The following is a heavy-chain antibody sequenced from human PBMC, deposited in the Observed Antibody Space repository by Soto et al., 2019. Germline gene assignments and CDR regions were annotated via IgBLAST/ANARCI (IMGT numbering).Heavy chain of an antibody. D-gene: IGHD6-13*01. Sequence: QVQLQESGPGLVKPSQTLSLTCTVSGGSISSGDYYWSWIRQHPGKGLEWIGYIYYSGSTYYNPSLKIRLTISVDTSKNQFSLKLSSVTAADTAVYYCARANPSIAAALLDYWGQGTLVTVSS. V-gene: IGHV4-31*03. CDR1: GGSISSGDYY. CDR3: ARANPSIAAALLDY. J-gene: IGHJ4*02. CDR2: IYYSGST.